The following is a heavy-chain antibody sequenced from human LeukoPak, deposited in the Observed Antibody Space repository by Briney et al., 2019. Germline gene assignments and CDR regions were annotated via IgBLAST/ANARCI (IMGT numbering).Heavy chain of an antibody. CDR2: ISGGTT. D-gene: IGHD6-19*01. CDR1: GLTFGDYL. J-gene: IGHJ4*02. V-gene: IGHV3-49*03. Sequence: GGSLRLSCTASGLTFGDYLMSWFRQAPGKGLEWIGFISGGTTEYAASVKGRFTISRDDSTSIAYLQMNSLTTEDTAVYYCSRGSGWLSVYWGQGTLVTVS. CDR3: SRGSGWLSVY.